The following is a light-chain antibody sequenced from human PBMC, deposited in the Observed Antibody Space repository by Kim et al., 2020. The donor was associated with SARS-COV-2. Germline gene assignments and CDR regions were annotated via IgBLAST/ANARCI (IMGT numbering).Light chain of an antibody. CDR2: QDS. J-gene: IGLJ2*01. V-gene: IGLV3-1*01. CDR3: QAWDSSTGVV. CDR1: KLGDKY. Sequence: VSPGQTASITCSGDKLGDKYACWYQQKPGQSPVVVIYQDSKRPSGIPERFSGSNSGNTASLTISGTQAMDEADYYCQAWDSSTGVVFGGGTQLTVL.